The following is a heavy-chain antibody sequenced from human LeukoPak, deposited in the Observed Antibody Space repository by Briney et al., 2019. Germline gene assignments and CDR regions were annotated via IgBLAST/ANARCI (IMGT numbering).Heavy chain of an antibody. J-gene: IGHJ4*02. CDR1: GFTFSSYS. CDR2: ISKRGSHT. D-gene: IGHD4-17*01. CDR3: ARGYDYGDFYYFDY. Sequence: ETGGSLRLSCAASGFTFSSYSMGWVRQAPGKGLEWVSFISKRGSHTYYAESMQGRFTLSRDNAKDLLYLQVNSLRGEDTAVYYCARGYDYGDFYYFDYWGQGALVTVSS. V-gene: IGHV3-21*01.